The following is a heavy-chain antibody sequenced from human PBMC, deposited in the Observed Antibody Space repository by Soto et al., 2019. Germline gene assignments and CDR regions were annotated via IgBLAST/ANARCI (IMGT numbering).Heavy chain of an antibody. V-gene: IGHV3-9*01. CDR1: GFTFDDYA. J-gene: IGHJ4*02. CDR3: VKGLNYNFDNIGFHG. Sequence: GGSLRLSCAASGFTFDDYAMLWVRQLPGKGLEWVSGISWNSGSAAYMDSVKGRFLISRDNAKKSLFLQMRSLRPEDTALYYCVKGLNYNFDNIGFHGWGQGTLGTVPQ. CDR2: ISWNSGSA. D-gene: IGHD3-22*01.